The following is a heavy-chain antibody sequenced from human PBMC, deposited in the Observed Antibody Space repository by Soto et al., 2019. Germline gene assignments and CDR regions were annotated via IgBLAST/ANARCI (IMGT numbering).Heavy chain of an antibody. CDR2: ISDSGST. Sequence: EVQLLESGGGLVQPGGSLRLSCEASGFTFSTSAMSWVRHAPGKGLDWVSTISDSGSTYYADSVKGRFTISRDNSKNTLYLQMNSLRADDTAIYYCAKVWGEDVYCTRTSCLYYFHHWGQGVLVTVSS. CDR3: AKVWGEDVYCTRTSCLYYFHH. V-gene: IGHV3-23*01. D-gene: IGHD2-2*01. CDR1: GFTFSTSA. J-gene: IGHJ4*02.